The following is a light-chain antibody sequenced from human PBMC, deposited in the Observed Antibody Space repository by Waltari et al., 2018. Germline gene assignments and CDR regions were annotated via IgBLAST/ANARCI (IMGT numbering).Light chain of an antibody. Sequence: DIQMTQPPSSLSASVGDRVTITCRASQSISNCLNWYHQRPGKAPQLLIFAASSLQTGVPSRFSGSGSGTDFTLTISSLQPEDFATYYCQQSYTSPQYTFGQGTKLDIK. CDR3: QQSYTSPQYT. V-gene: IGKV1-39*01. CDR1: QSISNC. J-gene: IGKJ2*01. CDR2: AAS.